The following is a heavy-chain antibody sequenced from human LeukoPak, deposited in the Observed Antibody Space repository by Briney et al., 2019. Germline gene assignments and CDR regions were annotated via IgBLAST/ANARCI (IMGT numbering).Heavy chain of an antibody. CDR1: GFTFSNYG. CDR2: ITGSGGDA. D-gene: IGHD2-15*01. J-gene: IGHJ4*02. CDR3: AKGLKGCSGSSCYYFFDF. V-gene: IGHV3-23*01. Sequence: LPGGSLRLSCAASGFTFSNYGMNWVRQAPGKGLEWVSSITGSGGDAYYADSVKGRFTISRDNSKNTLDLQMNSLRAEDTAVYYCAKGLKGCSGSSCYYFFDFWGQGALITVSS.